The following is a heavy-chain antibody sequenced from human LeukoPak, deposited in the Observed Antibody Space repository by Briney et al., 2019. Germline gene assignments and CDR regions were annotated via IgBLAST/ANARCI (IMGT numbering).Heavy chain of an antibody. J-gene: IGHJ5*02. CDR2: IYYSGST. D-gene: IGHD2-15*01. Sequence: SETLSLTCTVSGGSISSYYWGWIRQPPGKGLEWIGSIYYSGSTYYSPSLKSQFSISVDTSKNQFSLKLSSVTAADTAVYYCASQTRHCSGGSCYGGWFDPWGQGTLVTVSS. V-gene: IGHV4-39*01. CDR3: ASQTRHCSGGSCYGGWFDP. CDR1: GGSISSYY.